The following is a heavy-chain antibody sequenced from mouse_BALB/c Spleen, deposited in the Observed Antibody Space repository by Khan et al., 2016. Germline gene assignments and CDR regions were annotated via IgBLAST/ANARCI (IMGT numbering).Heavy chain of an antibody. Sequence: QVQLQQSGAELAKPGASVKMSCKASGYTFTSYWMHWVKQRPGQGLEWIGYINPSTGYTEYNQKFKDKATLTADKSSSTAYMQLSSLTSEDSAVYYCARGYDPSWFAYWGQGTTLTVSS. D-gene: IGHD2-3*01. CDR2: INPSTGYT. CDR3: ARGYDPSWFAY. V-gene: IGHV1-7*01. J-gene: IGHJ2*01. CDR1: GYTFTSYW.